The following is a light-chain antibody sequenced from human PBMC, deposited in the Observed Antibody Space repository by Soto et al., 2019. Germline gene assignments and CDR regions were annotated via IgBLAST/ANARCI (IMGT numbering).Light chain of an antibody. Sequence: EIVLTQSPATLSSSPGDRATITCRASQSVSSYLAWYQQKPGQAPRLLIYDASNMETGIPARFSGSGSGTDFTLTISSLQPEDVAAYYCQQRSNWLLTFGGGTKVEIK. CDR1: QSVSSY. J-gene: IGKJ4*01. V-gene: IGKV3-11*01. CDR3: QQRSNWLLT. CDR2: DAS.